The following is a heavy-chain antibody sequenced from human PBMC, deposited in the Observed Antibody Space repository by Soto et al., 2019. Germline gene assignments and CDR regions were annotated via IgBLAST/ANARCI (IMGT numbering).Heavy chain of an antibody. CDR2: IYYTGST. V-gene: IGHV4-31*03. CDR3: ATVGGNWNNVDN. CDR1: GGSISSGGYY. J-gene: IGHJ4*02. Sequence: SETLSLTCTVSGGSISSGGYYWSWIRQHPEKGLEWIGYIYYTGSTYYNPSLKSRVTMSVDTSKNQFSLKLSSVTAADTAVYYCATVGGNWNNVDNWGQGTLVTVSS. D-gene: IGHD1-20*01.